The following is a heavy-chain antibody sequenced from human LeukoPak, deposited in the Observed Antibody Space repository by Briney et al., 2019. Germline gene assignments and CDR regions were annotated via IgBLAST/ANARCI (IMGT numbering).Heavy chain of an antibody. V-gene: IGHV4-34*01. CDR2: INHSGST. CDR1: GGSFSGYY. CDR3: ARGSGYCSSTSCYTLRYFDY. J-gene: IGHJ4*02. D-gene: IGHD2-2*02. Sequence: SETLSLTCAVYGGSFSGYYWSWIRQPPGKGLEWIGEINHSGSTNYNPSLKSRVTISVDTSKNRFSLKLSSVTAADTAVYYCARGSGYCSSTSCYTLRYFDYWGQGTLVTVSS.